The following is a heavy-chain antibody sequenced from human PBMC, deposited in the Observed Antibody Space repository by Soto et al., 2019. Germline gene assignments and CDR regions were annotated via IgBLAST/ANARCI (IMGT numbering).Heavy chain of an antibody. J-gene: IGHJ6*02. Sequence: SETLSLTCAVYGGSFSDYYWSWIRQPPGKTLEWIGEIGHRGGINCNPSLKSRVTISVDTSKNQFSLKLSSVTAADTAVYYCTRNTYYYDSSGYPRYSYYYGMDVWGQGTTVTV. D-gene: IGHD3-22*01. V-gene: IGHV4-34*01. CDR1: GGSFSDYY. CDR2: IGHRGGI. CDR3: TRNTYYYDSSGYPRYSYYYGMDV.